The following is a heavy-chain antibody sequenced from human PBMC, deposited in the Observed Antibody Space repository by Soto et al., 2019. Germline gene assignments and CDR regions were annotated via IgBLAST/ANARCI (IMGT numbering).Heavy chain of an antibody. J-gene: IGHJ5*02. Sequence: QLQLQESGPGLVKPSETLSLTCTVSGGSISSSSYYWGWIRQPPGKGLEWIGSIYYSGSTYYNPSLKSRVTISVDTSKNQFSLKLSSVTAADTAVYYCARHWPSLYDFWSGYLNNWFDPWGQGTLVTVSS. CDR1: GGSISSSSYY. CDR2: IYYSGST. CDR3: ARHWPSLYDFWSGYLNNWFDP. D-gene: IGHD3-3*01. V-gene: IGHV4-39*01.